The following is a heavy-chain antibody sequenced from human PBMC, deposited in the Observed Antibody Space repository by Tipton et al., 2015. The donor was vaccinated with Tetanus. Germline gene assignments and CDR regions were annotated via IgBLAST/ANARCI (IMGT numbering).Heavy chain of an antibody. D-gene: IGHD5-18*01. CDR2: IIPIFGTA. CDR3: AREPVDTAMRSSWFDP. CDR1: GGTFSSYA. J-gene: IGHJ5*02. Sequence: QSGAEVKKPGSSVKVSCKASGGTFSSYAISWVRQAPGQGLEWMGGIIPIFGTATYAQKFQGRVTITADASTSTAYMELSRLRSEDTAVYYCAREPVDTAMRSSWFDPWGQGPLVTVSS. V-gene: IGHV1-69*01.